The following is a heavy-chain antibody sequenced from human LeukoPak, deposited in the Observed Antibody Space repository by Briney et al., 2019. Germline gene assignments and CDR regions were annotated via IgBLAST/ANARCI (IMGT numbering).Heavy chain of an antibody. V-gene: IGHV4-59*01. J-gene: IGHJ3*02. Sequence: SETLSLTCTVSGDSISRYYWSWIRLPPGKGLEWIGYIYYSGSTNYNPSLKSRVTMSVDTSKNQFSLKLSSVTAADTAVYYCARDQGAGSSYAFDIWGEETMVTVSS. CDR1: GDSISRYY. CDR2: IYYSGST. D-gene: IGHD2-15*01. CDR3: ARDQGAGSSYAFDI.